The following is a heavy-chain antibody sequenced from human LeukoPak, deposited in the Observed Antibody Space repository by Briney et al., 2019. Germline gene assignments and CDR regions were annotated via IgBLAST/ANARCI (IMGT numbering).Heavy chain of an antibody. J-gene: IGHJ4*02. CDR3: AREAVVAATPYYFDY. D-gene: IGHD2-15*01. CDR1: GYTFTSYA. CDR2: INTGNGNT. V-gene: IGHV1-3*04. Sequence: GASVKVSCKASGYTFTSYAMHWVRQAPGQRLEWMGWINTGNGNTKYSQKFQGRVTITRDTSTSTAYMELRSLRSDDTAVYYCAREAVVAATPYYFDYWGQGTLVTVSS.